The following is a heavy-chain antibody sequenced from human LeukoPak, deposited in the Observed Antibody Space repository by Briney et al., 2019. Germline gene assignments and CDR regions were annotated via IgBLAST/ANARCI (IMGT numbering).Heavy chain of an antibody. CDR1: GYTFTSYY. J-gene: IGHJ4*02. V-gene: IGHV1-46*01. Sequence: PAASVKVSCKASGYTFTSYYMHWVRQAPGQGLEWMGIINPSGGSTSYARKFQGRVTMTRDTSTSTVYMELRSLRSEDTAVYYCARGPAPYDFWSGTNFDYWGQGTLVTVSS. CDR3: ARGPAPYDFWSGTNFDY. CDR2: INPSGGST. D-gene: IGHD3-3*01.